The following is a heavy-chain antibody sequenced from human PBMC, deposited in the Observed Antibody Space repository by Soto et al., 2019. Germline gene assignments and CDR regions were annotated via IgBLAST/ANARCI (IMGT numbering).Heavy chain of an antibody. CDR2: ISTYNDLK. J-gene: IGHJ4*02. V-gene: IGHV1-18*04. Sequence: QVQLVQSGAEVKKPGASVRVSCKASGYTFTSHGLSWVRQAPGRGPEWLGWISTYNDLKSYGRNVQGRVTMTTDTSTNTAYMDLRSLRSDDTAVYYCVRDHTSGYFDYWGQGSLVTVSS. CDR3: VRDHTSGYFDY. D-gene: IGHD5-18*01. CDR1: GYTFTSHG.